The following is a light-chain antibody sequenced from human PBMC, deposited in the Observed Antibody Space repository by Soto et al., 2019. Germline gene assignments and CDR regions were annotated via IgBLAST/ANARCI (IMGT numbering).Light chain of an antibody. CDR2: EVT. CDR1: NTDVGQDKS. V-gene: IGLV2-14*01. J-gene: IGLJ1*01. CDR3: VSYTDTDTLV. Sequence: QCLLTQPASVSGSRGQSITISCVGRNTDVGQDKSVSWYQQGPGKAPKLLIFEVTNRPSGVSSRFSGSRSGNTASLTISGLQPDDEGDYFCVSYTDTDTLVFGTGTKVTVL.